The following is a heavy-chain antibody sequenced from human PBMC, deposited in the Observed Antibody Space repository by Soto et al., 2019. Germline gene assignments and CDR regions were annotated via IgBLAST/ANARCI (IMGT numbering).Heavy chain of an antibody. J-gene: IGHJ3*01. CDR2: IFPGESDT. Sequence: GESLKISWKVSGNTFNAYWIGWVRQMPGKGLEWMGIIFPGESDTIYSPSFQGQVTMSVDKSINTAYLQWRSLTASDTAIYFCARASIVVTAIPSAFDVWGQGTMVTVSS. D-gene: IGHD2-21*02. CDR1: GNTFNAYW. V-gene: IGHV5-51*01. CDR3: ARASIVVTAIPSAFDV.